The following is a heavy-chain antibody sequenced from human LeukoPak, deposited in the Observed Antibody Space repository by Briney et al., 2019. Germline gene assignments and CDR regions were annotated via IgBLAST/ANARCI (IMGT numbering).Heavy chain of an antibody. Sequence: GGSLRLSCAASGFTFSSYAMSWVRQAPGKGLEWVSYISSSSSYIYYADSVKGRFTISRDNAKNSLYLQMNSLRAEDTAVYYCARTRSYCSGGSCLYYWGQGTLVTVSS. D-gene: IGHD2-15*01. J-gene: IGHJ4*02. CDR1: GFTFSSYA. V-gene: IGHV3-21*05. CDR3: ARTRSYCSGGSCLYY. CDR2: ISSSSSYI.